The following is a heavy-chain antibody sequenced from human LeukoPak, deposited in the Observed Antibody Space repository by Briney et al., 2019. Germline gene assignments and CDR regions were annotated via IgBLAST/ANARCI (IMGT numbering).Heavy chain of an antibody. CDR2: INPNSGGT. D-gene: IGHD1-26*01. Sequence: ASVTVSCKASGYTFTGYYMHWVRQAPGQGLEWMGWINPNSGGTHNAQKFQGRVTMTRDRSISTAYMELSRLRSDDTAVYYCARDTGDEVGATVDYWGQGTLVTVSS. CDR3: ARDTGDEVGATVDY. CDR1: GYTFTGYY. V-gene: IGHV1-2*02. J-gene: IGHJ4*02.